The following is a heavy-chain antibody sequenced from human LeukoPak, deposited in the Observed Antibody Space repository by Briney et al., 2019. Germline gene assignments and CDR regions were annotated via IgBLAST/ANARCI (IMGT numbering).Heavy chain of an antibody. CDR3: AKDGGY. V-gene: IGHV3-30*18. D-gene: IGHD3-16*01. CDR1: GFTFSSYG. CDR2: ISYDGSNK. Sequence: GGSLRLSCAASGFTFSSYGMHWVRQAPGKGLEWVAVISYDGSNKYYADSVKGRFTISRDNSKNTLYPQMNSLRAEDTAVYYCAKDGGYWGQGTLVTVSS. J-gene: IGHJ4*02.